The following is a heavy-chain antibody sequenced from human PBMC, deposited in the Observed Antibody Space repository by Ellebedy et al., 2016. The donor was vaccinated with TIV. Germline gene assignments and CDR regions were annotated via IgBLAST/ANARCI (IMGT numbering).Heavy chain of an antibody. CDR3: ARDSLMVSFGGVPDY. J-gene: IGHJ4*02. V-gene: IGHV1-3*01. CDR2: INAGDDHT. Sequence: AASVKVSRKASGYTFTAYGIHWVRQAPGQRLEWMGWINAGDDHTKYSQKFLGRVTLARDTSASTAYMVLSSLSSEDTAVYYCARDSLMVSFGGVPDYWGQGTLVTVSS. D-gene: IGHD3-16*01. CDR1: GYTFTAYG.